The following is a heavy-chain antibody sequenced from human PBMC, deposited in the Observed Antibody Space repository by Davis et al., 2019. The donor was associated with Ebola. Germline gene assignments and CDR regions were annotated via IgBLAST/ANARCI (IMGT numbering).Heavy chain of an antibody. CDR3: ARAPYGDPTFDY. Sequence: PGRSLRLSCAASGFTFSNSNMIWVRQAPGKGLEWVSYISGGSTTIYYADSVKGRFTISRDDAERSLFLQMDSLRDEDTALYYCARAPYGDPTFDYWGQGTLVTVSS. CDR2: ISGGSTTI. D-gene: IGHD4-17*01. CDR1: GFTFSNSN. V-gene: IGHV3-48*02. J-gene: IGHJ4*02.